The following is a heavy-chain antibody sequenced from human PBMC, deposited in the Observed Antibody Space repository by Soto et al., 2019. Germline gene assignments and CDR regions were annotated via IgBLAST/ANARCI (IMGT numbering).Heavy chain of an antibody. V-gene: IGHV3-66*04. CDR2: INRGGSI. Sequence: PGGSLRLSCAASGFPVSSKYMSWVRQAPGKGLEWVSLINRGGSISYADSVKGRFTISRDNSENTLYLQMSSLKASDTAMYYCARHVSHYYYYMDVWGKGTTVTVSS. CDR3: ARHVSHYYYYMDV. J-gene: IGHJ6*03. D-gene: IGHD2-8*01. CDR1: GFPVSSKY.